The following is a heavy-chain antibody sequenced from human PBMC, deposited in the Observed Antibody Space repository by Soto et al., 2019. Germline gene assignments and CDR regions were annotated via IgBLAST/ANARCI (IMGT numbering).Heavy chain of an antibody. CDR1: GGSISSSNYH. V-gene: IGHV4-39*01. CDR2: VYYTGGT. Sequence: QLLLQESGPGLVKPSETLSLTCTVSGGSISSSNYHWGWIRQPPGKELEWIGTVYYTGGTYYNPSLKSRVPMSVDTSKNQFSLKLSSVTATDTAVYYCASYTSASADFWGQGTLVTVSS. D-gene: IGHD2-2*01. J-gene: IGHJ4*02. CDR3: ASYTSASADF.